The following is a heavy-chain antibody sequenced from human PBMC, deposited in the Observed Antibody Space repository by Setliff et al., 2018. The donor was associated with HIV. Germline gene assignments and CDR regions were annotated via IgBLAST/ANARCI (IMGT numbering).Heavy chain of an antibody. V-gene: IGHV3-66*02. CDR2: IYGGGTT. CDR1: GFTVSSNY. Sequence: PGGSLGLSCAASGFTVSSNYMSWVRQAPGKGLEWVSVIYGGGTTHYADSVKGRFTISRDNSKNTLYLQMNSLRVEDTAVYYCSRDTFGADDTWGQGTLVTVSS. J-gene: IGHJ4*02. D-gene: IGHD3-3*01. CDR3: SRDTFGADDT.